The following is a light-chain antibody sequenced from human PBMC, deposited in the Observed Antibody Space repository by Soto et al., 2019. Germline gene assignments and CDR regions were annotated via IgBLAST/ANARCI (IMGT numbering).Light chain of an antibody. CDR2: EVS. CDR3: CSYASSSTYV. J-gene: IGLJ1*01. V-gene: IGLV2-23*02. CDR1: SSNVGTYQA. Sequence: QSVLTQPPSVSGAPGQRVTISCTGSSSNVGTYQAISWYQQHPGKAPKLILYEVSQRPSGVSDRFSGSKSGNTASLTISGLQAEDEADYHCCSYASSSTYVFGTGTKVTVL.